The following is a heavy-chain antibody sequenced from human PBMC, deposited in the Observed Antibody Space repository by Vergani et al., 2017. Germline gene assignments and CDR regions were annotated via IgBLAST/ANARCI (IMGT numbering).Heavy chain of an antibody. D-gene: IGHD6-13*01. V-gene: IGHV3-9*01. CDR1: GFTFNQYG. Sequence: VQLVESGGGVVQPGRSLTLSCAASGFTFNQYGMHWVRQAPGKGLEWVSGISWNSGSIGYADSVKGRFTISRDNAKNSLYLQMNSLRAEDTALYYCAKTAXAAAEGFYYSYMDVWGKGTTVTVSS. CDR3: AKTAXAAAEGFYYSYMDV. CDR2: ISWNSGSI. J-gene: IGHJ6*03.